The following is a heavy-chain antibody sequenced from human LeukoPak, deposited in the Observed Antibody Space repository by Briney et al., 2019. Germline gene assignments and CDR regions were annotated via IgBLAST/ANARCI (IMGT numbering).Heavy chain of an antibody. V-gene: IGHV1-2*02. CDR2: INPNSGGT. CDR1: GYTFTDYY. Sequence: ASVKVSCKASGYTFTDYYMHWVRQAPGQGLEWMGWINPNSGGTNYAQKFQGRVTMTRDTSISTAHMELSRLRSDDTAIYYCARGPYDNIWGTYRPVDYWGQGTLVTVSS. CDR3: ARGPYDNIWGTYRPVDY. J-gene: IGHJ4*02. D-gene: IGHD3-16*02.